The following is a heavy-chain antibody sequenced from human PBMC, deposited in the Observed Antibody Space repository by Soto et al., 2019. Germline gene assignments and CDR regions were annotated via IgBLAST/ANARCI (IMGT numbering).Heavy chain of an antibody. Sequence: QIQMVQSGAEVKQPGASVKISCKTSGYTFYSYSINWVRQAPGQGLEWMAWISTTSGNTHYAERVQGRVTVTLDKSARTAFMEMWGLTSVDTAVYFCARDNGYYDFWGQGTLVTVSS. CDR2: ISTTSGNT. J-gene: IGHJ4*02. CDR3: ARDNGYYDF. CDR1: GYTFYSYS. V-gene: IGHV1-18*01. D-gene: IGHD2-8*01.